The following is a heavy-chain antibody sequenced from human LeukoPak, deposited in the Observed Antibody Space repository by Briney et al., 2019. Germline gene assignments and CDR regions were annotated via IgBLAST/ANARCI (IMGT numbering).Heavy chain of an antibody. CDR1: GFTFSNYV. J-gene: IGHJ4*02. V-gene: IGHV3-23*01. CDR3: AKGSNFYASGSHFDV. CDR2: IIGTSSYT. Sequence: GGSLRLSCVASGFTFSNYVMYWVRQVPGRGLEGVLGIIGTSSYTYSADFVKGRFTISRDNSMNTLWLQMNSLRVEDTAVYYCAKGSNFYASGSHFDVWGQGTLVTVSP. D-gene: IGHD3-10*01.